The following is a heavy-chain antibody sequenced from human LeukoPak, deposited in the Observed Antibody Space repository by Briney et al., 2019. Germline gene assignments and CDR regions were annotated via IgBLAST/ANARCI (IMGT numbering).Heavy chain of an antibody. CDR2: ISFSNTTI. D-gene: IGHD3-10*01. Sequence: GGSLRLSCAASGFTFSNSSVNWVRQSPGKGLEWISYISFSNTTIYYADSVKGRFTISRDKAKNSLYLQMNSLRAEDTAVYYCARIRAHYYYMDVWGKGTTVTVSS. J-gene: IGHJ6*03. CDR3: ARIRAHYYYMDV. CDR1: GFTFSNSS. V-gene: IGHV3-48*01.